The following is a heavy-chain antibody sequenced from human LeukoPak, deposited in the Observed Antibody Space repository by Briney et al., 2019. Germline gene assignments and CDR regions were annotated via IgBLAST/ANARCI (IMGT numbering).Heavy chain of an antibody. CDR2: INHSGST. CDR1: GGSFSGYY. CDR3: ARTSSGWPYYYYGMDV. V-gene: IGHV4-34*01. D-gene: IGHD6-19*01. J-gene: IGHJ6*02. Sequence: SETLSLTCAVYGGSFSGYYWSWIRQPPGKGLEWIGEINHSGSTNYNPSLKSRVTISVDTSKNQFSLKLSSVTAADTAVYYCARTSSGWPYYYYGMDVWGQGTTVTLSS.